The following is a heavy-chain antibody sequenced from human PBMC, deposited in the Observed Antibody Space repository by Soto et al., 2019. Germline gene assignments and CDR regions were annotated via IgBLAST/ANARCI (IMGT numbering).Heavy chain of an antibody. V-gene: IGHV2-5*02. D-gene: IGHD3-10*01. J-gene: IGHJ4*02. CDR1: GFSLSTSGVG. CDR3: AHRLLWFGGFDY. CDR2: IYWDDDK. Sequence: QITLKESGPTLVKPTQTLTLTCTFSGFSLSTSGVGVGWIRQPPGKALEWLALIYWDDDKRYSPSLKSRLTIXKXTSKNQVVLTMTNMDPVDTATYYCAHRLLWFGGFDYWGQGTLVTVSS.